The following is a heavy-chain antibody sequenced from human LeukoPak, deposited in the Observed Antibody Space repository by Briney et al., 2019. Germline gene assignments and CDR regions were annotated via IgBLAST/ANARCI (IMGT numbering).Heavy chain of an antibody. CDR3: VKDSPPRYSGSPPAY. J-gene: IGHJ4*02. Sequence: PGGSLRLSCAASGFSLSDAWMNWVSQAPGKGLEWVANINKDGGEKYYVDSVKGRFTISRDNAKNSLYLQMNSLRADDTAVYYCVKDSPPRYSGSPPAYWGQGTLVTVSS. CDR1: GFSLSDAW. CDR2: INKDGGEK. V-gene: IGHV3-7*03. D-gene: IGHD1-26*01.